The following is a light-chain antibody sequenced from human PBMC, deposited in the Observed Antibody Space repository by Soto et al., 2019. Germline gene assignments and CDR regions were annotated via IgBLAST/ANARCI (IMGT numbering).Light chain of an antibody. J-gene: IGKJ1*01. CDR3: QQYHTYTWT. CDR1: QSISSW. Sequence: DIQMTQSPSTLSASVGDRVTITCRASQSISSWLAWYQQKQGKAPKFXIQKVSSLESGVPSRFSGSGSGTECTRTISSLQPDDFETDVCQQYHTYTWTFGQGTKVDIK. V-gene: IGKV1-5*03. CDR2: KVS.